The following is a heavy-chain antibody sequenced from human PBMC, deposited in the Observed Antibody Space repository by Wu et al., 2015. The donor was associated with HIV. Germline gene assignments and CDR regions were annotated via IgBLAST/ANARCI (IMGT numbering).Heavy chain of an antibody. CDR3: ARQRAYTSGWYIYDY. CDR1: GYTFSSYD. Sequence: PGASVKVSCTASGYTFSSYDINWVRQATGQGLEWMGWMNPKTGNTGQAQKFQGRVTLTRNTSIRTAYMELSSLRPEDTAVYYCARQRAYTSGWYIYDYWGQGTLVTVSS. J-gene: IGHJ4*02. D-gene: IGHD6-19*01. V-gene: IGHV1-8*01. CDR2: MNPKTGNT.